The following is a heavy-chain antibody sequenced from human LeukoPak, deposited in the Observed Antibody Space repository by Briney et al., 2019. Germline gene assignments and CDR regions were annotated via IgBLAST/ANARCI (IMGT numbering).Heavy chain of an antibody. Sequence: ASVKVSCKASGYTFTRYGISGVRQAPGQGLEWMGWISAYSGNTNYAQKLQGRVTMTTHTSTSTASMELRSLRSDDTAVYYCARVTAVVAATPSDYCSQPTLATVSS. CDR2: ISAYSGNT. V-gene: IGHV1-18*01. CDR3: ARVTAVVAATPSDY. D-gene: IGHD2-15*01. CDR1: GYTFTRYG. J-gene: IGHJ4*02.